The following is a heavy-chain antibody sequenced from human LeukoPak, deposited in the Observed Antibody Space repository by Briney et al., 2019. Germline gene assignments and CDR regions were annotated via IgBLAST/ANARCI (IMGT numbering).Heavy chain of an antibody. CDR1: GGSISSYY. CDR3: ARDAEQWLVEGPRGFDP. CDR2: IYYSGST. D-gene: IGHD6-19*01. J-gene: IGHJ5*02. Sequence: SETLSLTCTVSGGSISSYYWSWIRQPPGRGLEWIGYIYYSGSTNYNPSFKSRVTMSVDTSKNQFSLKLSSVTAADTAVYYCARDAEQWLVEGPRGFDPWGQGTLVTVSS. V-gene: IGHV4-59*12.